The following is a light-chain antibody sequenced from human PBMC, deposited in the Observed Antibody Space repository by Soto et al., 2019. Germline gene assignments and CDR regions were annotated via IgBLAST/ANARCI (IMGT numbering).Light chain of an antibody. J-gene: IGKJ5*01. CDR3: QQVYGHPPA. CDR2: AAS. Sequence: DIQMTQSPSSLSASVGDRVTITCRASQSISSYLNWYQQKPGKAPKLLIYAASSLQSGVPSRFSGSGSGTDFTLTISSLQPEDVATYFCQQVYGHPPAFGPGTRLDIK. CDR1: QSISSY. V-gene: IGKV1-39*01.